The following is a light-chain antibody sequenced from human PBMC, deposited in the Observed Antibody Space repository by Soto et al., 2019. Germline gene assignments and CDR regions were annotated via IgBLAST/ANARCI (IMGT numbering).Light chain of an antibody. CDR2: ATS. Sequence: EIVLTQSPGTLSLSPGERATLSCRASQSVSSRDLAWYQQKPGQAPRLLIYATSSRAAGIPDRFSGSGPGTDFTLTISRLEPEDLAVYYCQQYDNSPGYTFGQGTKLEIK. CDR3: QQYDNSPGYT. V-gene: IGKV3-20*01. CDR1: QSVSSRD. J-gene: IGKJ2*01.